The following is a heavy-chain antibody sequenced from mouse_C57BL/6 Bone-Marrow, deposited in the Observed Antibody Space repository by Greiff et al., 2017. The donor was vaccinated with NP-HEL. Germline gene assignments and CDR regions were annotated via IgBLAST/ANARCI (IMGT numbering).Heavy chain of an antibody. CDR3: TTDGLWYFDV. CDR2: IDPENGDT. J-gene: IGHJ1*03. D-gene: IGHD2-2*01. Sequence: DVKLVESGAELVRPGASVKLSCTASGFNIKDDYMHWVKQRPEQGLEWIGWIDPENGDTEYASKFQGKATITADTSSNTAYLQLSSLTSEDTAVYYCTTDGLWYFDVWGTGTTVTVSS. CDR1: GFNIKDDY. V-gene: IGHV14-4*01.